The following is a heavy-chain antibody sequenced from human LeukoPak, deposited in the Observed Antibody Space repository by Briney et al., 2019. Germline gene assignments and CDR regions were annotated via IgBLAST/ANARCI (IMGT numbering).Heavy chain of an antibody. CDR2: IKQDGSEE. CDR3: ARGGYSSSWYLFDY. CDR1: GFTFSSYW. Sequence: GGSLRLSCAASGFTFSSYWMSWVRQAPGKGLEWVANIKQDGSEEYYVDSVKGRFTISRDNAKNSLYLQMNSLRAEDTAVYYCARGGYSSSWYLFDYWGQGTLVTVSS. J-gene: IGHJ4*02. V-gene: IGHV3-7*04. D-gene: IGHD6-13*01.